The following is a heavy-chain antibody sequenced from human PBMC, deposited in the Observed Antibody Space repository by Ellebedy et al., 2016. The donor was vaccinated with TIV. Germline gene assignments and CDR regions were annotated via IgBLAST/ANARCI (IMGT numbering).Heavy chain of an antibody. V-gene: IGHV3-23*01. Sequence: YYADSVKGRFTISRDNSKNTLYLQMNSLRAEDTAVYYCAGGISVAGTSLGFWGQGTLVTVSS. CDR3: AGGISVAGTSLGF. D-gene: IGHD6-19*01. J-gene: IGHJ4*02.